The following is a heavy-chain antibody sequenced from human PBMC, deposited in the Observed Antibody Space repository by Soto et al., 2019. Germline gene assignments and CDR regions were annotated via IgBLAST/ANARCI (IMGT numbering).Heavy chain of an antibody. CDR2: ISYDGSNT. CDR1: GFTFSSYG. Sequence: QVQLVESGGGVVQPGRSLRLSCAASGFTFSSYGMHWVRQAPGKGLEWVAIISYDGSNTYYADSVKGRFTISRDNSKHPLYLQMNSLRAEDTSVYYCAKEGGLSGSYYISSSYYFDYWGQGTLVTVSS. D-gene: IGHD1-26*01. J-gene: IGHJ4*02. CDR3: AKEGGLSGSYYISSSYYFDY. V-gene: IGHV3-30*18.